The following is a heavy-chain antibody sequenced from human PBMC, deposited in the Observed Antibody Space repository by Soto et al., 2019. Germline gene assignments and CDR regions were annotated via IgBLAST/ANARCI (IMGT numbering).Heavy chain of an antibody. V-gene: IGHV4-59*08. D-gene: IGHD1-1*01. CDR2: IFSTGTT. Sequence: PSETLSLTCTVSGGSISGYFWVWIRQPPGKGLEWIGYIFSTGTTKYNPSLKSRVTISLDTSKNQFSLKLSSVTAADTAVYYCARRNRFNMDVWGRGTTVTVSS. J-gene: IGHJ6*03. CDR1: GGSISGYF. CDR3: ARRNRFNMDV.